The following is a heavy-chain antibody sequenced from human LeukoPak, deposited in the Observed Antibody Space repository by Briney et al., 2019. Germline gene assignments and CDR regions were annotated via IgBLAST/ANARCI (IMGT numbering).Heavy chain of an antibody. V-gene: IGHV3-48*03. CDR1: GFTFSSYE. CDR2: ISSSGSTI. D-gene: IGHD3-22*01. CDR3: ARDRRGYYDSSGYYLAADYYYYYGMDV. J-gene: IGHJ6*02. Sequence: PGGSLRLSCAASGFTFSSYEMNWGRQAPGEGLGWVSYISSSGSTIYYADSVKGRFTISRDNAKNSLYLQMNSLRAEDTAVYYCARDRRGYYDSSGYYLAADYYYYYGMDVWGQGTTVTVSS.